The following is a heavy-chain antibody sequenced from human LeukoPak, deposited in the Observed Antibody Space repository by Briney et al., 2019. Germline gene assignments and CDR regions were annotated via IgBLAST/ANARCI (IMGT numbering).Heavy chain of an antibody. V-gene: IGHV3-30*02. CDR1: GFTFSSYG. CDR3: VTEVSGSFPT. Sequence: GGSLRLSCAASGFTFSSYGMHWVRQAPGKGLEWVAFIRYDGSNNYYADSVKGRFTISRDNSKNTVHLQMNSLRTEDTAVYYCVTEVSGSFPTWGQGTLVTVSS. D-gene: IGHD1-26*01. J-gene: IGHJ4*02. CDR2: IRYDGSNN.